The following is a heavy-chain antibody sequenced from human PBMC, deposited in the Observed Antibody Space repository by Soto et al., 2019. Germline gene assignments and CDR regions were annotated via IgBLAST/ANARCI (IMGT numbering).Heavy chain of an antibody. CDR3: ARVAGHKNARFDT. CDR1: GSSFTKYH. J-gene: IGHJ4*02. CDR2: INPGSGVT. V-gene: IGHV1-2*02. Sequence: ASVKVSCKASGSSFTKYHMHWVRQAPGQGLEWMGWINPGSGVTNQAQKFQGRVTMTRDTSITTTYMELNSLTSDDTAVYYCARVAGHKNARFDTWGQGALVTVS. D-gene: IGHD1-1*01.